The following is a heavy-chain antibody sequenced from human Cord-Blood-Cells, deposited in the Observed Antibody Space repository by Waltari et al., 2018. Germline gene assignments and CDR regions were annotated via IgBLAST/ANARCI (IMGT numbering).Heavy chain of an antibody. J-gene: IGHJ3*02. V-gene: IGHV4-34*01. Sequence: QVQLQQWGAGLLKPSETLSITCAVYGGSFSGYYWSWIRQPPGKGLEWIGEINHSGSTNYNPSLKSRVTISVDTSKNQFSLKLSSVTAADTAVYYCARGGGDYGDYDAFDIWGQGTMVTVSS. CDR3: ARGGGDYGDYDAFDI. D-gene: IGHD4-17*01. CDR1: GGSFSGYY. CDR2: INHSGST.